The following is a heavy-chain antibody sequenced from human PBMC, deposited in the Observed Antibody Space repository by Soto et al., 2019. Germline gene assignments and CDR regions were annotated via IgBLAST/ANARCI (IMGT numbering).Heavy chain of an antibody. CDR3: ARHAWGDYVLWY. D-gene: IGHD4-17*01. J-gene: IGHJ4*02. CDR2: IYYSGST. V-gene: IGHV4-59*08. Sequence: PSETLSLACSVSGGSISSYYWSWIRQPPGKGLEWIGYIYYSGSTNYNPSLKSRVTISVDTSKNQFSLKLSSVTAADTAVYYCARHAWGDYVLWYWGQGTLVTVSS. CDR1: GGSISSYY.